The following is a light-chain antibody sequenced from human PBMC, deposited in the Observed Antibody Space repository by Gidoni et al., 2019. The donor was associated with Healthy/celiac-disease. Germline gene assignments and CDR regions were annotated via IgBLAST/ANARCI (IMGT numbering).Light chain of an antibody. CDR1: QDISNY. CDR3: QQYDNLPPFT. Sequence: DIHLTQSPSALSASVGDSVTITCQASQDISNYLNWYQQKPGQAPKLLIYDASNLETGVPSRFSGSGSGTDFTFTISSLQPEDIATYYCQQYDNLPPFTFGPGTKVDIK. J-gene: IGKJ3*01. CDR2: DAS. V-gene: IGKV1-33*01.